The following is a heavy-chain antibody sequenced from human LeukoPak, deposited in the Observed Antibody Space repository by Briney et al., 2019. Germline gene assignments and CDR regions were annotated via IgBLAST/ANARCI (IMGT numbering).Heavy chain of an antibody. CDR2: IYYSGST. D-gene: IGHD1-14*01. V-gene: IGHV4-59*01. J-gene: IGHJ3*02. CDR1: GGSISSYY. Sequence: PSETLSLTCTVSGGSISSYYWSWIRQPPGKGLEWLGYIYYSGSTNYNPSLKNRVTISLATSKNQFSLKLSSVTAADTAVYYCARVITDQIDAFDTWGQGTMVTVSS. CDR3: ARVITDQIDAFDT.